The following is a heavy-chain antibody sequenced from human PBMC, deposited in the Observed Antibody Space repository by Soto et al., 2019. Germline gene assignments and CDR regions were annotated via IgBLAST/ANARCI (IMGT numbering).Heavy chain of an antibody. D-gene: IGHD6-13*01. V-gene: IGHV3-23*01. CDR1: GFTFSSYA. J-gene: IGHJ6*02. CDR2: ISGSGGST. CDR3: AKDPGIAAASYYGMDV. Sequence: GGSLRLSCAASGFTFSSYAMSWVRQAPGKGLEWVSAISGSGGSTYYADSVKGRFTISRDNSKNTLYLQMNSLRAEDTAVYYCAKDPGIAAASYYGMDVWGQGTTVTVSS.